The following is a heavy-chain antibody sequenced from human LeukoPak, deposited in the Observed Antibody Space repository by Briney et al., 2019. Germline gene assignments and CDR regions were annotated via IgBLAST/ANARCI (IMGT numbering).Heavy chain of an antibody. CDR2: IYPGDSDT. Sequence: GESLKISCKGSGYSFTSYWIGWVRQMPGKGLEWMGIIYPGDSDTRHSPSFQGQVTISADKSISTAYLQWSSLKASDTAMYYCARHAVHCSSTSCSKNYYYYYYMDVWGKGTTVTVSS. CDR3: ARHAVHCSSTSCSKNYYYYYYMDV. J-gene: IGHJ6*03. D-gene: IGHD2-2*01. V-gene: IGHV5-51*01. CDR1: GYSFTSYW.